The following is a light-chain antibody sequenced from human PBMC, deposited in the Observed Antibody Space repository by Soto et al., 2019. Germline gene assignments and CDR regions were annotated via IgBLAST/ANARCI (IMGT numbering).Light chain of an antibody. V-gene: IGKV3-20*01. J-gene: IGKJ3*01. Sequence: EIVLTQSPGTLSLSPGERATLSCRASQSVSSSYLAWYQQKPGQAPRLLIYGASSRATGIPDRFSGSGSGTDFTLTISRLEPEHFAVYYCQQYGSSPPFTFGPGTTVDIK. CDR2: GAS. CDR3: QQYGSSPPFT. CDR1: QSVSSSY.